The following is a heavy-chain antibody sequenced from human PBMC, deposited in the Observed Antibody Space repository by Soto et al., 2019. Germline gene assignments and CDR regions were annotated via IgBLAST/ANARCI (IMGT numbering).Heavy chain of an antibody. V-gene: IGHV1-18*01. CDR3: ARALYRSGTYYAFDN. D-gene: IGHD1-26*01. CDR1: GYTPTNYD. J-gene: IGHJ4*02. CDR2: ISAYNGNR. Sequence: QVPLVQSGAEVKKPGASVTVSCKTSGYTPTNYDIGWVRQAPGQGLEWMGWISAYNGNRNSAQKLQRXXTXSTDTSTKTAYMELRSLRSDDTAVYYCARALYRSGTYYAFDNWGQGTLVTVSS.